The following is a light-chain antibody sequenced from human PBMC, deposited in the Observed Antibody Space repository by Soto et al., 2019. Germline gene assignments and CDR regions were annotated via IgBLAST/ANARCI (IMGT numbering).Light chain of an antibody. CDR2: DAS. Sequence: EIVLTQSPATLSLSPGERATLSCRASQSISSYLAWYQQKPGQAPRLLIYDASNRATGIPAKFSGRGSGTDFMVTIRSLVLEDCAVYYCHERKDWPQFIFGQGTRMDIK. V-gene: IGKV3-11*01. CDR3: HERKDWPQFI. CDR1: QSISSY. J-gene: IGKJ5*01.